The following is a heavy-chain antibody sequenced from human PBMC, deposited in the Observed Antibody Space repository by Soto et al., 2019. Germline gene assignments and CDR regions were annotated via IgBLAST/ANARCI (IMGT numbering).Heavy chain of an antibody. D-gene: IGHD5-18*01. CDR2: ISYDGSNK. CDR1: GFTFSSYG. J-gene: IGHJ6*02. V-gene: IGHV3-30*18. CDR3: AKDQGRGYSYGNYYYYYGMDV. Sequence: LRLSCAASGFTFSSYGMHWVRQAPGKGLEWVAVISYDGSNKYYADSVKGRFTISRDNSKSTLYLQMNSLRAEDTAVYYCAKDQGRGYSYGNYYYYYGMDVWGQGTTVTVSS.